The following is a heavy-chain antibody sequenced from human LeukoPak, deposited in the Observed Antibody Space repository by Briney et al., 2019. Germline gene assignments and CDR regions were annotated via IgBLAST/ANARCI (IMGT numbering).Heavy chain of an antibody. CDR1: GFTFSSYG. D-gene: IGHD4-17*01. J-gene: IGHJ6*02. V-gene: IGHV3-30*18. CDR2: ISYDGSNK. CDR3: AKDRYYGDYWYYYYGMDV. Sequence: PGGSLRLSCAGSGFTFSSYGMHWVRQAPGKGLEWVAVISYDGSNKYYADSVKGRFTISRDNSKNTLYLQMNSLRAEDTAVYYCAKDRYYGDYWYYYYGMDVWGQGTTVTVSS.